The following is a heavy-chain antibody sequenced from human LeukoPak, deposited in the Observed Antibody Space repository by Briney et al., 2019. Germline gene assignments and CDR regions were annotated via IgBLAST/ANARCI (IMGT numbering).Heavy chain of an antibody. V-gene: IGHV1-18*01. CDR2: ISAYNGNT. D-gene: IGHD1-1*01. CDR3: ARDLDWNEDYYYGMDV. Sequence: ASVKVSCKASGYTFTSYGISWVRQAPGQGLEWMGWISAYNGNTNYAQRLQGRVTMTTDTSTSTAYMELRSLRSDDTAVYYCARDLDWNEDYYYGMDVWGQGTTVTVSS. J-gene: IGHJ6*02. CDR1: GYTFTSYG.